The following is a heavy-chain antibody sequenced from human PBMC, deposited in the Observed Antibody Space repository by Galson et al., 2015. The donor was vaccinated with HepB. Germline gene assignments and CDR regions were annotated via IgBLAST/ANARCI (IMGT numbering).Heavy chain of an antibody. CDR2: INAGNGNT. J-gene: IGHJ4*02. CDR1: GYTFTSYA. V-gene: IGHV1-3*01. Sequence: SVKVSCKASGYTFTSYAMHWVRQAPGQRLEWMGWINAGNGNTKYSQKFQGRVTITRDTSASTAYMELSSLRSEDTAVYYCARGGGAAAGTFDYWGQGTLVTVSS. CDR3: ARGGGAAAGTFDY. D-gene: IGHD6-13*01.